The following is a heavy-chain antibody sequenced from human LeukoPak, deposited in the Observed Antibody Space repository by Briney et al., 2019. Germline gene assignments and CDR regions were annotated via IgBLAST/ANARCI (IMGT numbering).Heavy chain of an antibody. CDR1: GGSFSGYY. J-gene: IGHJ4*02. Sequence: SETLSLTCAVYGGSFSGYYWSWIRQPPGKGLEWIGEINHSGSTNYNPSLKSRVTISVDTSKNQFSLKLSPVTAADTAVYYCARGEYYDRYWGQGTLVTVSS. D-gene: IGHD3-22*01. CDR3: ARGEYYDRY. V-gene: IGHV4-34*01. CDR2: INHSGST.